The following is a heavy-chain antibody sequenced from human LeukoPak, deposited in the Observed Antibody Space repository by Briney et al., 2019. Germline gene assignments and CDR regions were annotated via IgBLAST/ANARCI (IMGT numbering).Heavy chain of an antibody. CDR1: GFTFSSYS. CDR3: VGGPIAAAGEDY. Sequence: PGGSLRLSCAASGFTFSSYSMNWVRQAPGKGLEWVSSISGGSGYIYYADSVKGRFTISRDNAKYSLYLQMNSLRAEDTAVYYCVGGPIAAAGEDYWGQGILVTVSS. CDR2: ISGGSGYI. D-gene: IGHD6-13*01. V-gene: IGHV3-21*01. J-gene: IGHJ4*02.